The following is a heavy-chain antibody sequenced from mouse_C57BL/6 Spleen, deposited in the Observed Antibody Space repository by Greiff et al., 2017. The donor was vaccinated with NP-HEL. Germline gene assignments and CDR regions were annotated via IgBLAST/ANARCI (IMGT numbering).Heavy chain of an antibody. CDR3: ARSDYYGSSYWYFDV. V-gene: IGHV1-64*01. D-gene: IGHD1-1*01. CDR2: IHPNSGST. J-gene: IGHJ1*03. Sequence: QVQLQQPGAELVKPGASVKLSCKASGYTFTSYWMHWVKQRPGQSLEWIGMIHPNSGSTNYNEKFKSKATLTVDKSSSTAYMQLSSLTSEDSAVYYCARSDYYGSSYWYFDVWGTGTTVTVSS. CDR1: GYTFTSYW.